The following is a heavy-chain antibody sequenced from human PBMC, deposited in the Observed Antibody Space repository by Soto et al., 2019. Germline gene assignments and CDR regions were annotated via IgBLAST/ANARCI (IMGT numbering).Heavy chain of an antibody. CDR3: VRGRYGDY. V-gene: IGHV1-18*01. Sequence: QVHLVQSGAEVKKPGASVKVSCKASGYTFTSYGITWVRQAPGQGLEWMGWISAHNGNTDYAQKLQGRVTVTRDTSTSTAYIELRRLISDDTAVYYCVRGRYGDYWGQGALVTVSS. J-gene: IGHJ4*02. D-gene: IGHD1-1*01. CDR1: GYTFTSYG. CDR2: ISAHNGNT.